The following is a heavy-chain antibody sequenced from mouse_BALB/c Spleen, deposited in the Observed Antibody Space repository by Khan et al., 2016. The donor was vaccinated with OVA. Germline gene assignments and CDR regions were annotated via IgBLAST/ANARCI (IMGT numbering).Heavy chain of an antibody. V-gene: IGHV1-55*01. Sequence: QVQLQQPGAELVKPGTSVKLSCKASGYNFTSYWINWVKLRPGQGLEWIGHIYPGSGSTYYNEKFKSKATLTVDTSSSTAYMQLSSVASEDSALYYCARRDYYGSSIAYWGQGTLVTVSA. J-gene: IGHJ3*01. CDR3: ARRDYYGSSIAY. CDR2: IYPGSGST. CDR1: GYNFTSYW. D-gene: IGHD1-1*01.